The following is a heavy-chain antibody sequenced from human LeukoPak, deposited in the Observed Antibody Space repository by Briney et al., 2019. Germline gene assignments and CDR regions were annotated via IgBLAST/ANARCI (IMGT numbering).Heavy chain of an antibody. Sequence: ASVKVSCKASGYTFTGYYMHWARQAPGQGLEWMGWINPNSGGTNYAQKFQGRVTMTRDTSISTAYMELSRLRSDDTAVYYCAREDYGSGSYQSWGQGTLVTVSS. D-gene: IGHD3-10*01. CDR3: AREDYGSGSYQS. J-gene: IGHJ4*02. V-gene: IGHV1-2*02. CDR2: INPNSGGT. CDR1: GYTFTGYY.